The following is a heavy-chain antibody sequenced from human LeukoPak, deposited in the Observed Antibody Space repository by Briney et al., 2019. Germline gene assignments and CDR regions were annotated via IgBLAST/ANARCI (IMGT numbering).Heavy chain of an antibody. D-gene: IGHD3-9*01. J-gene: IGHJ2*01. CDR1: GGSISSSSFY. CDR2: IYYSGST. CDR3: ARSFYDNNWYFDL. Sequence: SETLSLTCTVSGGSISSSSFYWGWIRQPPGKGLEWIGSIYYSGSTYYNPSLKSRVIISVDTSKNQFSLKLSSVTAADTAVYYCARSFYDNNWYFDLWGRGTQVSVSS. V-gene: IGHV4-39*01.